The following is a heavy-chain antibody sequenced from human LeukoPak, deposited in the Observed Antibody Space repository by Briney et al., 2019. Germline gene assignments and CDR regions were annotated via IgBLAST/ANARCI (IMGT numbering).Heavy chain of an antibody. V-gene: IGHV3-33*01. CDR3: ARNMGITSRPGY. CDR1: GFTFSTYG. D-gene: IGHD6-6*01. J-gene: IGHJ4*02. Sequence: GGSLRLSCAASGFTFSTYGMHWVRQAPGKGLEWVAVIWNDGSNKYYADSVKGRFTISRDNSKNTLYLQMNSLRAEDTAVYYCARNMGITSRPGYWGQGTLVTVSS. CDR2: IWNDGSNK.